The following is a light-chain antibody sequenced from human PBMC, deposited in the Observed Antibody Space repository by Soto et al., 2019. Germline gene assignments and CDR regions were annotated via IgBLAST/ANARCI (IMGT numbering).Light chain of an antibody. J-gene: IGKJ1*01. CDR1: QSVSSNY. CDR2: GAS. CDR3: QQYGNAPWT. Sequence: VLTQSPGTVSLSPGDRATLSCRASQSVSSNYLAWYQQKPGQAPSLLIYGASSRATGIPDRFSGSGSGTDFTLTISRLEPEDLAVYYCQQYGNAPWTFGQGTKVEIK. V-gene: IGKV3-20*01.